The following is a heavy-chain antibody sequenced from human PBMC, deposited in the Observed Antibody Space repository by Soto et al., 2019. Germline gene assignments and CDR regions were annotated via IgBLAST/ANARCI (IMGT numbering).Heavy chain of an antibody. CDR1: GGSISSGGYS. V-gene: IGHV4-30-2*01. CDR3: ARGNWGSAYYGMDV. CDR2: IYHSGST. J-gene: IGHJ6*02. Sequence: QLQLQESGSGLVKPSQTLSLTCAVSGGSISSGGYSWSWIRQPPGKGLEWIGYIYHSGSTYYNPSLKSRDTITVGRSKNQFSLKLSSVTAADTAVYYCARGNWGSAYYGMDVWGQGTTVTVSS. D-gene: IGHD7-27*01.